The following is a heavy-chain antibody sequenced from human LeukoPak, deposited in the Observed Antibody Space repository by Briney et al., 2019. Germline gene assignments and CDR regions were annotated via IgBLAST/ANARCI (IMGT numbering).Heavy chain of an antibody. V-gene: IGHV3-7*01. CDR1: GFTFSTSW. D-gene: IGHD1-26*01. CDR3: ARDAGWGYYDL. J-gene: IGHJ4*02. CDR2: VDKHGSGK. Sequence: GGSLRLSCVASGFTFSTSWVTWVRQAPGKGLEWVANVDKHGSGKYYVDSVKGRFAISRDYASNSVFLQMNSLRAEDTSVYYCARDAGWGYYDLWGQGTPVTVSS.